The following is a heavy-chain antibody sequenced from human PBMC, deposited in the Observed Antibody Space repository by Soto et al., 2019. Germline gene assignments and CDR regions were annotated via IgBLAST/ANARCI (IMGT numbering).Heavy chain of an antibody. V-gene: IGHV3-33*01. J-gene: IGHJ4*02. Sequence: QVQLVESGGGVVQPGRSLRLSCAASGFTFSDYGMHGVRQAPGKGLECVAVIWYDESKKYYAESVEGRFTISRDSSKNTRYLQGNSLRAEDTAVYYCARGGGLSEGGYWGQGTLVTVSS. CDR1: GFTFSDYG. D-gene: IGHD3-16*02. CDR3: ARGGGLSEGGY. CDR2: IWYDESKK.